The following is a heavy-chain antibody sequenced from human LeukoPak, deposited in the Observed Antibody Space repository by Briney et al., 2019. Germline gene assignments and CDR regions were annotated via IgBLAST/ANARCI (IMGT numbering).Heavy chain of an antibody. Sequence: PSETLSLTRTVSGGSISSGGYYWSWIRQHSGKGLEWIGYIYYGGSTYYNPSLKSRVTMSVNTSKNQFSLKLSSVTAADTAVYYCARGAFIPVFGVNYMDVWGKGTTVTVSS. CDR3: ARGAFIPVFGVNYMDV. CDR1: GGSISSGGYY. J-gene: IGHJ6*03. D-gene: IGHD3-3*01. CDR2: IYYGGST. V-gene: IGHV4-31*03.